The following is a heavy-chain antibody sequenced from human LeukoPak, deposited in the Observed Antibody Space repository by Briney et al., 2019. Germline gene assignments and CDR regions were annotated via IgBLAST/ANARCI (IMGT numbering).Heavy chain of an antibody. Sequence: PGGSLRLSCAASGLTFSNYGMHWVRQAPGKGLEWVAYILYDGSNEYYADSVKGRFTISGDNSKNTLSLQMNSLRAEDTAVYYCAKDLIDESSRYFDSWGQGTLVTVSS. CDR2: ILYDGSNE. D-gene: IGHD2/OR15-2a*01. J-gene: IGHJ4*02. CDR3: AKDLIDESSRYFDS. V-gene: IGHV3-30*02. CDR1: GLTFSNYG.